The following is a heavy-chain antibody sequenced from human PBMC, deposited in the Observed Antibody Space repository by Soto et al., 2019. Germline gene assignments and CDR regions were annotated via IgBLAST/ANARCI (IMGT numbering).Heavy chain of an antibody. J-gene: IGHJ3*02. V-gene: IGHV3-9*01. CDR1: GFTFDDYA. CDR2: ISWNSGSI. Sequence: PGGSLRLSCAASGFTFDDYAMHWVRQAPGKGLEWVSGISWNSGSIGYADSVKGRFTISRDNAKNSLYLQMNSLRAEDTALYYCAKDIRIAVPELAFDIWGQGTMVTVSS. CDR3: AKDIRIAVPELAFDI. D-gene: IGHD6-19*01.